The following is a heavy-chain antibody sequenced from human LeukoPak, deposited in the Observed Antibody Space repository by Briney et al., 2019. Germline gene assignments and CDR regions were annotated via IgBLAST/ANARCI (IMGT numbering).Heavy chain of an antibody. J-gene: IGHJ4*02. V-gene: IGHV3-15*01. D-gene: IGHD2-2*01. CDR2: IKSKTGGGST. CDR3: ITLIWSSRTSWYADY. Sequence: KPGGSLRLSCAASGFTFSNAWMSWVRQAPGKGLEWVGRIKSKTGGGSTDYAAPVKGRFTISRDGSKDTLYLQMNSLRTEDTAMYYCITLIWSSRTSWYADYWGQGTLVTV. CDR1: GFTFSNAW.